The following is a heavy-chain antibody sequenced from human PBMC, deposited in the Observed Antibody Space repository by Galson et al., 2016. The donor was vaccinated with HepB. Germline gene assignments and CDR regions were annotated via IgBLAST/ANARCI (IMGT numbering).Heavy chain of an antibody. Sequence: SLRLSCAASGFDFSISSMNWVRQTPGMGLEWASYISSSSFTISYADSVKGRFTISRDNANNSLYLQMNSLRDEDTGVYYCAKSKYNWNYPYFDYWGQGILVTVSS. V-gene: IGHV3-48*02. D-gene: IGHD1-7*01. CDR1: GFDFSISS. CDR3: AKSKYNWNYPYFDY. J-gene: IGHJ4*02. CDR2: ISSSSFTI.